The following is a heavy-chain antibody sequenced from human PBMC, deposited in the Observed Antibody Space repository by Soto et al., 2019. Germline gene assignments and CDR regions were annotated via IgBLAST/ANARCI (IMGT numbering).Heavy chain of an antibody. CDR2: MNPNSGHT. V-gene: IGHV1-8*01. J-gene: IGHJ5*02. CDR3: ARAPDYGDLGRWFDP. D-gene: IGHD4-17*01. Sequence: QEQLVQSGAEVKKPGASVKVSCKASGYSLTSFDINWVRQVTGQGLEWMGWMNPNSGHTGYAQKFQGRVTMTRNTSISTAYLELSSLKSEDTAVYYCARAPDYGDLGRWFDPWGQGTLVTVSS. CDR1: GYSLTSFD.